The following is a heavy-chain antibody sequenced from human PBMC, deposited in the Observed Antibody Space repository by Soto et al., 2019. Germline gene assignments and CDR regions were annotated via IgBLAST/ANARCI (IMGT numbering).Heavy chain of an antibody. CDR1: GLTFISYA. D-gene: IGHD3-3*01. CDR2: ISYDGSNK. V-gene: IGHV3-30-3*01. Sequence: PGGSLRLSCAASGLTFISYAMHWVRQAPCKGLEWVAVISYDGSNKYYADSVKGRFTISRDNSKNTLYLQMNSLRAEDTAVYYCARDRAPLMYYDFWSGYSGIFDYWGQGTLVTVSS. J-gene: IGHJ4*02. CDR3: ARDRAPLMYYDFWSGYSGIFDY.